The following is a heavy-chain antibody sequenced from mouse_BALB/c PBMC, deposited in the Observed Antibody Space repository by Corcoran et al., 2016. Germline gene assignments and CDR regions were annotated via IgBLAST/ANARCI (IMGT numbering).Heavy chain of an antibody. Sequence: QIQLVQSGPELKKPGETVKISCKASGYTFTNYGMNWVKQAPGKGLKWMGWINTYTGEPTYADDFKGRFAFSLETSASTAYLQINNLKNEDMATYFCARFIRQNAMDYWGQGTSVTVSS. CDR2: INTYTGEP. J-gene: IGHJ4*01. CDR3: ARFIRQNAMDY. CDR1: GYTFTNYG. D-gene: IGHD2-12*01. V-gene: IGHV9-1*02.